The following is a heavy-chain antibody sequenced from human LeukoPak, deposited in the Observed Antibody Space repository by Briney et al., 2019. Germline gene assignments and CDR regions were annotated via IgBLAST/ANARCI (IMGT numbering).Heavy chain of an antibody. V-gene: IGHV1-8*03. J-gene: IGHJ5*02. D-gene: IGHD1-26*01. CDR2: MNPNSGNT. CDR1: GYTFTSYD. CDR3: ARGDRWEVDLYNWFDP. Sequence: ASLKLSCKASGYTFTSYDINWVRQATGPGLEWMGWMNPNSGNTGYAQKLQGRVTITRNTSLSTAYMEPSSLRSEDTAVYYCARGDRWEVDLYNWFDPWGQGTLVTVSS.